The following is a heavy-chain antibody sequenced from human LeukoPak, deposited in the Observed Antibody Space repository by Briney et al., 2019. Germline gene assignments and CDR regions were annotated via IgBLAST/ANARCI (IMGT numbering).Heavy chain of an antibody. D-gene: IGHD1-26*01. CDR3: ARVKVGANGWFDP. Sequence: SETLSLTCTVSGGSISSGSYYWSWIRQPPGKGLEWIGYIYYSGSTNYNPSLKSRVTISVDTSKNQFSLKLSSVTAADTAVYYCARVKVGANGWFDPWGQGTLVTVSS. V-gene: IGHV4-61*01. CDR2: IYYSGST. CDR1: GGSISSGSYY. J-gene: IGHJ5*02.